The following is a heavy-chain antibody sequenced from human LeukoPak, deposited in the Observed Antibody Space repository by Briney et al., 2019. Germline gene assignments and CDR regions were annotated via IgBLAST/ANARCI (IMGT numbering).Heavy chain of an antibody. CDR3: ALLMVRGVIGAFDI. D-gene: IGHD3-10*01. Sequence: GASVKVSCKVSGYTLTELSMHWVRQAPGKGLEWMGGFDPEDGETIYAQKFQGRVTMTEDTSTDTAYMELSSLRSEDTAVCYCALLMVRGVIGAFDIWGQGTMVTVSS. CDR2: FDPEDGET. CDR1: GYTLTELS. V-gene: IGHV1-24*01. J-gene: IGHJ3*02.